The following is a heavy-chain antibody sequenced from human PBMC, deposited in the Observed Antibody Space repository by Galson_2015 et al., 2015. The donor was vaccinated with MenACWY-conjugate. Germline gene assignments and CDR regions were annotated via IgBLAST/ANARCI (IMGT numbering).Heavy chain of an antibody. CDR2: INANGDNA. Sequence: SLRLSCAASGGNFNSYAMTWVRQAPGKGLEWVSSINANGDNAHYLDSVTGRFFTSRDKSTNTLFLQMNGLTTEDTAVYYCFLVGTGGRVYRGRGVLVTVPP. CDR1: GGNFNSYA. J-gene: IGHJ4*02. CDR3: FLVGTGGRVY. D-gene: IGHD1-26*01. V-gene: IGHV3-23*01.